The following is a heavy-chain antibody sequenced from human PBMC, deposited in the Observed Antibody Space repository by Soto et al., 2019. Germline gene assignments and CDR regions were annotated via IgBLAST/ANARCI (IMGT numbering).Heavy chain of an antibody. CDR2: INPNSGGT. V-gene: IGHV1-2*02. CDR3: ARLLTGTRRALGY. D-gene: IGHD1-7*01. Sequence: GASVKVCCKASGDAFTGYYMQWARQSPGQGLEWMGWINPNSGGTNYAQKFQGRVTMTRDTSISTAYMELSRLRSDDTAVYYCARLLTGTRRALGYWGQGTLVTVSS. J-gene: IGHJ4*02. CDR1: GDAFTGYY.